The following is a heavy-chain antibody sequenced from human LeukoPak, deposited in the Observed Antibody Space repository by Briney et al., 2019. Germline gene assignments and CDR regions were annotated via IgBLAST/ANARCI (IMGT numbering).Heavy chain of an antibody. CDR2: IYYSGST. CDR3: ARGVTMIVVVIHDWYFDL. J-gene: IGHJ2*01. V-gene: IGHV4-31*03. D-gene: IGHD3-22*01. Sequence: PSETLSLTCTVSGGSISSGGYNWSWIRQHPGKGLEWIGYIYYSGSTYYNPSLKSRVTISVDTSRNQFSLKLSSVTAADTAVYYCARGVTMIVVVIHDWYFDLWGRGTLVTVSS. CDR1: GGSISSGGYN.